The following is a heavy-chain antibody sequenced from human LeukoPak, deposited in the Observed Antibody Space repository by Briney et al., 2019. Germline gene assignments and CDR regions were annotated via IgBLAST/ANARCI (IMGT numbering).Heavy chain of an antibody. CDR2: IKSKTDGGTT. D-gene: IGHD3-9*01. CDR3: TTDLLRYFDWLRFDP. J-gene: IGHJ5*02. V-gene: IGHV3-15*01. CDR1: GFTFSNAW. Sequence: GGSLRLSCAASGFTFSNAWMTWVRQAPGKGLEWVGRIKSKTDGGTTDYAAPVKGRFTVSRDDSKNTLYLQMNSLKTEDTAVYYCTTDLLRYFDWLRFDPWGQGTLVTVSS.